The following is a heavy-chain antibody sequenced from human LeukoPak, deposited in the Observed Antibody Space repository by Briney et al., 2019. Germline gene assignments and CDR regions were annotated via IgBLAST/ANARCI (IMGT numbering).Heavy chain of an antibody. Sequence: SQTLSLTCAISGDSVSSNSAAWNWIRQSPSRGLEWLGRTYYRSKWHNDYAVSVKSRITIKPDTSKNQFSLQLKSVTPEDTAVYYCAKSYSSGWDFDYWGQGTLVTVSS. J-gene: IGHJ4*02. CDR1: GDSVSSNSAA. CDR3: AKSYSSGWDFDY. V-gene: IGHV6-1*01. CDR2: TYYRSKWHN. D-gene: IGHD6-19*01.